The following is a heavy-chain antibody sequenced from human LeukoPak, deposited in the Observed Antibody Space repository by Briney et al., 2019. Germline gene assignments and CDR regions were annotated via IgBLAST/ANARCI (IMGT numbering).Heavy chain of an antibody. CDR3: ARHVYSNYYFDY. Sequence: PSETLSLTCAVSAYSISSGYYWGWIRQPPGKGLEWIGSIYHSGSTYYNPSLKSRVTISVDTSKNQFSLKLSSVTAADTAVYYCARHVYSNYYFDYWGQGTLVTVSS. CDR2: IYHSGST. J-gene: IGHJ4*02. V-gene: IGHV4-38-2*01. CDR1: AYSISSGYY. D-gene: IGHD4-11*01.